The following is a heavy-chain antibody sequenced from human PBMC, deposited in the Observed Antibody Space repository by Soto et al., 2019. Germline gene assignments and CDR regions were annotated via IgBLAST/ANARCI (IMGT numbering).Heavy chain of an antibody. D-gene: IGHD3-16*01. CDR2: ISGYNGHT. CDR1: GYTYTTYG. J-gene: IGHJ6*02. CDR3: AREGEMPYYYYGLDV. V-gene: IGHV1-18*01. Sequence: QVQLVQSGAEVRKPGASVKVSCKASGYTYTTYGISWVRQAPGQGLEWMGWISGYNGHTKYAQKFQGRVTMTTDTSTRTVYMDLRSLRSDETAGYYCAREGEMPYYYYGLDVWGQGTTGTVSS.